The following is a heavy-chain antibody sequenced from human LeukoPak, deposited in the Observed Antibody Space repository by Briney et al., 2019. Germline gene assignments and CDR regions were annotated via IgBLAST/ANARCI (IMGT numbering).Heavy chain of an antibody. V-gene: IGHV3-20*04. CDR1: GFTFDDYG. CDR3: ARGYPLPYYDTSGFVY. Sequence: PGGSLRLSCAASGFTFDDYGMRWVRQAPGKGLEWVSGISWNGRSAGYADSVKGRFTISRDSAKNSLHLQMNSLRAEDTALYYCARGYPLPYYDTSGFVYWGQGTLVTVSS. CDR2: ISWNGRSA. D-gene: IGHD3-22*01. J-gene: IGHJ4*02.